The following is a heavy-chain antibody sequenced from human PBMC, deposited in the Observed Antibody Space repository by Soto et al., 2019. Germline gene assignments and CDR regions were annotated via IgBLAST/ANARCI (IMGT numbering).Heavy chain of an antibody. J-gene: IGHJ4*02. Sequence: VQMVQSGAEVKRPGASVKVSCKASGYIFTDHYIHWLRQAPGQSLEWMGWINPYSGGTHFARKFQDRVTMASDTSVSTAYMELRSLKSDDTAVYYCARPKYGETYYDSWGQGTVVTVSS. V-gene: IGHV1-2*02. D-gene: IGHD2-21*01. CDR2: INPYSGGT. CDR1: GYIFTDHY. CDR3: ARPKYGETYYDS.